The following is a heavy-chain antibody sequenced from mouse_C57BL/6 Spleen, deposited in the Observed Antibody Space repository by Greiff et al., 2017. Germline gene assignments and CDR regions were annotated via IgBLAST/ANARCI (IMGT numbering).Heavy chain of an antibody. J-gene: IGHJ1*03. CDR1: GFTFSDYG. D-gene: IGHD1-1*01. CDR2: ISSGSSTI. V-gene: IGHV5-17*01. Sequence: EVKLVESGGGLVKPGGSLKLSCAASGFTFSDYGMHWVRQAPEKGLEWVAYISSGSSTIYYADTVKGRFTISRDNAKNTLFLQMTSLRSEDTAMYYCARGLRSQGYFDVWGTGTTVTVSS. CDR3: ARGLRSQGYFDV.